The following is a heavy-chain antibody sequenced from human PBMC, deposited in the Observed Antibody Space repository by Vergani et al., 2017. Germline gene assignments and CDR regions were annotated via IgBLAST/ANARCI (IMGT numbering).Heavy chain of an antibody. CDR2: ISSSSSYI. D-gene: IGHD4-17*01. V-gene: IGHV3-21*01. CDR3: ARLLSEGPDYGDYDYYFDY. J-gene: IGHJ4*02. Sequence: VQLVESGGGLVKPGGSLRLSCAASGFTFSSYSMNWVRQAPGKGLEWVSSISSSSSYIYYADSVKGRFTISRDNAKNSLYLQMNSLRAEDTAVYYCARLLSEGPDYGDYDYYFDYWGQGTLVTVSS. CDR1: GFTFSSYS.